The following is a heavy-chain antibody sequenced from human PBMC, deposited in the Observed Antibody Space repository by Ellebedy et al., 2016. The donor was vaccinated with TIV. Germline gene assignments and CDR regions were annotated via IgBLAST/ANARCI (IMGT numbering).Heavy chain of an antibody. Sequence: GESLKISCVVSGFTFSHYAMSWVRQAPGKGLEWVSAISGSGGSTYYADSVKGRFTISRDNSKNTLYLQMNSLRAEDTAVYYFAKDKLGFGAAAGGVDHWGQGTLVTVSS. CDR3: AKDKLGFGAAAGGVDH. CDR1: GFTFSHYA. D-gene: IGHD6-13*01. J-gene: IGHJ4*02. CDR2: ISGSGGST. V-gene: IGHV3-23*01.